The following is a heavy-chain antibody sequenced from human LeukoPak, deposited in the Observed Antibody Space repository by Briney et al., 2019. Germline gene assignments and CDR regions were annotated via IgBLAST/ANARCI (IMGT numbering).Heavy chain of an antibody. CDR2: IYTSGST. J-gene: IGHJ6*02. CDR3: ARHIPGYCTNGVCYSDGMDV. CDR1: GGSISSYY. D-gene: IGHD2-8*01. Sequence: SETLSLTCTVSGGSISSYYWRWIRQPAGKGLEWIGRIYTSGSTNYNPSLKSRVTMSVDTSKNQFSLKLSSVTAADTAVYYCARHIPGYCTNGVCYSDGMDVWGQGTTVTVSS. V-gene: IGHV4-4*07.